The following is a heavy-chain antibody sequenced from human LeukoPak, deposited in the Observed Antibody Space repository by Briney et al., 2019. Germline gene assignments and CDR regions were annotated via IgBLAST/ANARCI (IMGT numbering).Heavy chain of an antibody. Sequence: ASVKVSCKASGYTFTSYDINWVRQATGQGLEWMGWMNPNSGNTGYAQKFQGRVIMTRNTSISTAYMELSSLRSEDTAVYYCASSDFWSGYYIPYYYYYGMDVWGQGTTVTVSS. V-gene: IGHV1-8*01. J-gene: IGHJ6*02. CDR3: ASSDFWSGYYIPYYYYYGMDV. D-gene: IGHD3-3*01. CDR1: GYTFTSYD. CDR2: MNPNSGNT.